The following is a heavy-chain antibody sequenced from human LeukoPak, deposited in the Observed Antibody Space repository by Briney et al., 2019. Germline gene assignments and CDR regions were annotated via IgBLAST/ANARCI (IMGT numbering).Heavy chain of an antibody. J-gene: IGHJ3*02. CDR3: ARFLRYCSGGSCYSRGDAFDI. Sequence: SETLSLTCAVYGGSFSGYYWGWIRQPPGKGLEWIGSIYYSGSTYYNPSLKSRVTISVDTSKNQFSLKLSSVTAADTAVYYCARFLRYCSGGSCYSRGDAFDIWGQGTMVTVSS. CDR2: IYYSGST. CDR1: GGSFSGYY. D-gene: IGHD2-15*01. V-gene: IGHV4-34*01.